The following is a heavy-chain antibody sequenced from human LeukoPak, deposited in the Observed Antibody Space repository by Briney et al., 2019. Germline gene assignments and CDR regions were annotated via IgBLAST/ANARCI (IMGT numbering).Heavy chain of an antibody. D-gene: IGHD7-27*01. Sequence: GGSLRLSCADSGFTFSNHGMNWVRQAPGKGLEWLSGVSPPGGGTYYADSVKGRFTISRDDSKNTLSLQMNSLRVEDTAVYYCARDLAWGAFDYWGQGTLVTVSS. J-gene: IGHJ4*02. CDR2: VSPPGGGT. CDR1: GFTFSNHG. V-gene: IGHV3-23*01. CDR3: ARDLAWGAFDY.